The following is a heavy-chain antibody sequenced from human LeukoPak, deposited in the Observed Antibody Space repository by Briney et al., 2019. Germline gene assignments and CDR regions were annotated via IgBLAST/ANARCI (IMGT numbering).Heavy chain of an antibody. CDR3: ARGGFSGEWFSDLDY. D-gene: IGHD3-3*01. CDR2: IIPIFGTA. CDR1: GGTFSSYA. V-gene: IGHV1-69*06. J-gene: IGHJ4*02. Sequence: SVKVSCKASGGTFSSYAISWVRQAPGQGLEWMGGIIPIFGTANYAQKFQGRVTITADKSTSTAYMELSRLRSDDTAVYYCARGGFSGEWFSDLDYWGQGTLVTVSS.